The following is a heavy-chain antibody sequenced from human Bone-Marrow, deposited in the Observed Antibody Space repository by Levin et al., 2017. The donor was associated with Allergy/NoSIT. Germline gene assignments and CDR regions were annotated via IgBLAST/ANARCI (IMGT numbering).Heavy chain of an antibody. D-gene: IGHD6-13*01. Sequence: GGSLRLSCAASGFTVSSIHMSWVRQAPGKGLEWVSFIYTGGFTYYADSVRGRFTISRDNSKNTLYLQMNSVRAEDTAVYYCARDSSTLGSGMDVWGEGTTVTVSS. J-gene: IGHJ6*04. CDR1: GFTVSSIH. CDR3: ARDSSTLGSGMDV. CDR2: IYTGGFT. V-gene: IGHV3-53*01.